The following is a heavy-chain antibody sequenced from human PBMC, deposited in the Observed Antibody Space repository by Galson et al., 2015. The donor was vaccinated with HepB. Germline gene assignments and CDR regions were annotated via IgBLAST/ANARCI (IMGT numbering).Heavy chain of an antibody. CDR1: GFTFSNAW. J-gene: IGHJ4*02. CDR2: IKSKTDGGTT. Sequence: SLRLSCAASGFTFSNAWMSWVRQAPGKGLEWVGRIKSKTDGGTTDYAAPVKGRFTISRDDSKNTLYLQMNSLKTEDTAVYYCTTETYRCCSGGSCYDPPFWGQGTLVTVSS. V-gene: IGHV3-15*01. CDR3: TTETYRCCSGGSCYDPPF. D-gene: IGHD2-15*01.